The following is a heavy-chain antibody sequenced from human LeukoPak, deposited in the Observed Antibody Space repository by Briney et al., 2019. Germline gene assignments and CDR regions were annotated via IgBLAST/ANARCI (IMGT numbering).Heavy chain of an antibody. CDR2: INHSGST. CDR3: ARGNGGYSYGPGYNWFDP. J-gene: IGHJ5*02. V-gene: IGHV4-34*01. CDR1: GGSFSGYY. D-gene: IGHD5-18*01. Sequence: SETLFLTCAVYGGSFSGYYWSWIRQPPGKGLEWIGEINHSGSTNYNPSLKSRVTISVDTSKNQFCLKLSSVTAAATAVYYSARGNGGYSYGPGYNWFDPWGQGTLVTVSS.